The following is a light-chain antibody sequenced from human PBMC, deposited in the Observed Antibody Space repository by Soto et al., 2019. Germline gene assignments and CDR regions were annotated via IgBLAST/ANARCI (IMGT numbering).Light chain of an antibody. J-gene: IGKJ5*01. Sequence: IQLTQSPSSLSASVGDRVTITCRASQGIGSYLAWYQQKPGEAPKLLIFAASTLQSGVPSRFSGSGSGTDFTLTISSLQPEDFATYFCQQANSFPITFGQGTRLEIK. V-gene: IGKV1-9*01. CDR1: QGIGSY. CDR3: QQANSFPIT. CDR2: AAS.